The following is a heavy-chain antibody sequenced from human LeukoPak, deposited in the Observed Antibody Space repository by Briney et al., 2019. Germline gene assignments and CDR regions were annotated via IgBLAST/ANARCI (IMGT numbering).Heavy chain of an antibody. CDR1: GGSISSYY. Sequence: SETLSLTCTVSGGSISSYYWSWIRQPPGKGLEWIGYIYYSGSTYYNPSLKSRVTISVDTSKNQFSLKLSSVTAADTAVYYCARERSGSYAFDPWGQGTLVTVSS. J-gene: IGHJ5*02. V-gene: IGHV4-59*12. CDR2: IYYSGST. D-gene: IGHD1-26*01. CDR3: ARERSGSYAFDP.